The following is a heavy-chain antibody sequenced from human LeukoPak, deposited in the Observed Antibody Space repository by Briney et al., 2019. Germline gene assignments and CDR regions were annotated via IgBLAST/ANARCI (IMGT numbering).Heavy chain of an antibody. CDR3: ARDRGLYAMDV. J-gene: IGHJ6*04. V-gene: IGHV3-74*01. CDR2: INSDGSST. CDR1: GFTFSSYW. Sequence: GGSLRLPCAASGFTFSSYWMHWVRQAPGKGLVWVSRINSDGSSTSYADSVKGRFTISRDNAKNALYLQMNSLRAEDTAVYYCARDRGLYAMDVWGKGTTVTVSS.